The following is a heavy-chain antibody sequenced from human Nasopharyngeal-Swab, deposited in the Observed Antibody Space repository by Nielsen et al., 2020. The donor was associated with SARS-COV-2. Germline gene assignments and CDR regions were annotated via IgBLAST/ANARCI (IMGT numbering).Heavy chain of an antibody. Sequence: ASVKVSCKASGYTFTSYGISWVRQAPGQGLEWMGWISAYNGNTNYAQKLQGRVTMTTDTSTSTAYMELRSLRSDDTAVYYCARDRGYYYDSSGYEMDVWGQGTTVTVSS. V-gene: IGHV1-18*01. J-gene: IGHJ6*02. CDR1: GYTFTSYG. CDR3: ARDRGYYYDSSGYEMDV. CDR2: ISAYNGNT. D-gene: IGHD3-22*01.